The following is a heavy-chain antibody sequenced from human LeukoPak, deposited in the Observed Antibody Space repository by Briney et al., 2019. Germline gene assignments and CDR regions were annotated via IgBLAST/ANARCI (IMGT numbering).Heavy chain of an antibody. CDR1: GFTVSSNY. CDR3: ARDKVPYYYDSSGYNAFDI. J-gene: IGHJ3*02. CDR2: IYSGGST. Sequence: PGGSLRLSCAASGFTVSSNYMSWVRQAPGKGLEWVSVIYSGGSTYYADSVKGRFTISRDNSKNTLYLQMNSLRAEDTAVYYCARDKVPYYYDSSGYNAFDIWGQGTMVTVSS. D-gene: IGHD3-22*01. V-gene: IGHV3-66*01.